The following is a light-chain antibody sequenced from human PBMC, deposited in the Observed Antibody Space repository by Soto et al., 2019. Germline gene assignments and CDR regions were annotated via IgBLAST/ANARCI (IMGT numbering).Light chain of an antibody. Sequence: IEVTQSPSSVSASVGDRVTITCRASQGISSWLEGYQQKPGKEHDLLSYAASSLQSRVTSRFSGSGAWTDFTLTISSLQPEDFATYYCQQANSFPLTFGGGTKLDIK. J-gene: IGKJ4*01. CDR1: QGISSW. CDR2: AAS. V-gene: IGKV1-12*01. CDR3: QQANSFPLT.